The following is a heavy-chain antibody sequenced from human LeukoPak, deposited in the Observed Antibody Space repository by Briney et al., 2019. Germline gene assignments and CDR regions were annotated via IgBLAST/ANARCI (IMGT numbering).Heavy chain of an antibody. Sequence: PGGSLRLSCAASGFTFSSYAMSWVRQAPGKGLEWVSAISGSGGSTYYADSVKGRFTISRDNSKNTLYLQMNSLRAEDTAVYYCAKVSDTAVVKSHYFDYWGQGTLVTVSS. CDR2: ISGSGGST. CDR1: GFTFSSYA. J-gene: IGHJ4*02. V-gene: IGHV3-23*01. D-gene: IGHD5-18*01. CDR3: AKVSDTAVVKSHYFDY.